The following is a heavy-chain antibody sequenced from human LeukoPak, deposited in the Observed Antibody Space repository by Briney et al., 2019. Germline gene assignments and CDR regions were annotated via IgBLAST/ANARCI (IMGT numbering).Heavy chain of an antibody. CDR1: GGSISSYY. Sequence: SETLSLTCTVSGGSISSYYWSWIRQPAGKGLEWIGRIYTSGSTNYNPSLKSRVTMSVDTSKNQFSLKLSSVTAADMAVYYCARDEGYDSSGYYHRELDYWGQGTLVTVSS. CDR2: IYTSGST. J-gene: IGHJ4*02. D-gene: IGHD3-22*01. V-gene: IGHV4-4*07. CDR3: ARDEGYDSSGYYHRELDY.